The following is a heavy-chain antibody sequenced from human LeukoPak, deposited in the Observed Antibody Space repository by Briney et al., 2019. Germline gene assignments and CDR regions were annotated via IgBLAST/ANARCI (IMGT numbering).Heavy chain of an antibody. CDR3: ARAGCSGSTCYLRRSWFDP. D-gene: IGHD2-2*01. Sequence: GGSLRLSCAASGFRLSDYDMNWVRQAPGKGLEWVSSISTGSRYIYYAYSVKGRFTISRDDAKNSPYLQMDYLRAEDTAVYYCARAGCSGSTCYLRRSWFDPWGQGTLVTVSS. J-gene: IGHJ5*02. CDR1: GFRLSDYD. CDR2: ISTGSRYI. V-gene: IGHV3-21*01.